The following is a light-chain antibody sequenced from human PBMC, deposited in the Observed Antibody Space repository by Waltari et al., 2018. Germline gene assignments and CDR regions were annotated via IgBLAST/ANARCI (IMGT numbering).Light chain of an antibody. V-gene: IGLV2-23*02. J-gene: IGLJ3*02. CDR1: SSDVGNYHL. CDR3: CSYASSSTLV. Sequence: QSALTQPASVSGSPGQSITISCTGTSSDVGNYHLVSWYQQHPGKAPKLMIYDVSKRPSGVSNRFSGSKSGNTASLTISGLQAEDDADYYCCSYASSSTLVFGGGTKLTVL. CDR2: DVS.